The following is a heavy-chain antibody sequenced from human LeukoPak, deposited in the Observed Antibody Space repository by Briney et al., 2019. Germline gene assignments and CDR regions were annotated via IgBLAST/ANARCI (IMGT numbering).Heavy chain of an antibody. CDR1: GYTFTGYD. CDR2: INPNSGGT. D-gene: IGHD5-24*01. CDR3: AGVEMATMGFDY. Sequence: GASVKVSCKASGYTFTGYDMHWVRQAPGQRLEWVGWINPNSGGTHYAQKFQGRVTMTRDTSISTAYMELSSLRSEDTAVYYCAGVEMATMGFDYWGQGTLVTVSS. J-gene: IGHJ4*02. V-gene: IGHV1-2*02.